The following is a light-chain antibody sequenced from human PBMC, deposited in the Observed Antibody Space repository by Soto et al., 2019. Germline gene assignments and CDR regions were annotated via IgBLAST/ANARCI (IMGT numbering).Light chain of an antibody. J-gene: IGLJ1*01. Sequence: QSALTQPASVSGSPGQSITISCTGTSSDGGGYNCVSWYQQHPGKAPKLMIYEVSNRPSGVSNRFSGSKSGNTASLTISGLQAEDEDDYYCSSYTSSSTPPYVFGTGTKVTVL. CDR1: SSDGGGYNC. V-gene: IGLV2-14*01. CDR2: EVS. CDR3: SSYTSSSTPPYV.